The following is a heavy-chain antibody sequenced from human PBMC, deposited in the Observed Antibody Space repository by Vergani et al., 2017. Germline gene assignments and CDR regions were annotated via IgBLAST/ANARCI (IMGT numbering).Heavy chain of an antibody. CDR2: MNPNSGNT. V-gene: IGHV1-8*03. Sequence: QVQLVQSGAEVKKPGASVKVSCKASGYTFTSYDINWVRQATGQGLEWMGWMNPNSGNTGYAQKFQGRVTITRNTSISTAYMELSSLRSEDTAVYYCARGADYYGSGSYLPGFDYWGQGTLVTVSS. D-gene: IGHD3-10*01. CDR3: ARGADYYGSGSYLPGFDY. J-gene: IGHJ4*02. CDR1: GYTFTSYD.